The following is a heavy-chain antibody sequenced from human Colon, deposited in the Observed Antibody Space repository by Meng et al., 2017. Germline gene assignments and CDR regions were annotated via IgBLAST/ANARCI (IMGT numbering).Heavy chain of an antibody. CDR3: ARDRLYGSGTKNNGLDV. Sequence: GESLKISCAASGFSFSNYGMNWVRQAPGKGLEWVAIIWFDGNDKYYADSVKGRFTISRDNSNNTLYLQMNSLRAEDTAVYYCARDRLYGSGTKNNGLDVWGQGTTVTVSS. V-gene: IGHV3-33*01. CDR1: GFSFSNYG. J-gene: IGHJ6*02. CDR2: IWFDGNDK. D-gene: IGHD3-10*01.